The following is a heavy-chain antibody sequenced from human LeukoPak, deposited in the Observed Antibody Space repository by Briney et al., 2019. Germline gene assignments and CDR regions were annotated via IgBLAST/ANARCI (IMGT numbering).Heavy chain of an antibody. J-gene: IGHJ6*03. V-gene: IGHV4-39*07. D-gene: IGHD2-2*01. Sequence: SETLSLTCTVSGGSISSNSFYWGWIRQPPGKGLEWIGSIYYSGSTYYNPSLKSRVTISVDTSKNQFSLKLSSVTAADTAVYYCARTTEGYCRSTSCYDFSYSYYMDVWGKGTTVTISS. CDR1: GGSISSNSFY. CDR3: ARTTEGYCRSTSCYDFSYSYYMDV. CDR2: IYYSGST.